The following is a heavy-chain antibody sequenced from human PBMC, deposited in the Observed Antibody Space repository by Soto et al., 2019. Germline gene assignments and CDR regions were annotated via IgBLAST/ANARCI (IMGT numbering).Heavy chain of an antibody. Sequence: GGSLRLSCAASGFPFSTYWMHWVRQAPGKGPVWVSRINNDGSTTRYADSVKGRFTISRDNAKNTLYLQMNSLRAEDTAVYYCPKVARGGATFWKDWGQGTLVTVYS. D-gene: IGHD3-3*01. J-gene: IGHJ4*02. CDR2: INNDGSTT. V-gene: IGHV3-74*01. CDR3: PKVARGGATFWKD. CDR1: GFPFSTYW.